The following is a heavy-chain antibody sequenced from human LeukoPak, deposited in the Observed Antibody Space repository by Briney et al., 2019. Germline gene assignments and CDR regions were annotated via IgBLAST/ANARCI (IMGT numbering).Heavy chain of an antibody. V-gene: IGHV4-59*07. D-gene: IGHD6-13*01. CDR2: IFYSGST. Sequence: SDTLSLTCTVSGLSISSHYGSWLRHPPGKGLEWLGYIFYSGSTSYNPSLKSRVTISVDTSKNQFSLKLSSVTAADTAVDYCARSPSAAAGYYYYYYMDVWGKGTTVTIAS. J-gene: IGHJ6*03. CDR3: ARSPSAAAGYYYYYYMDV. CDR1: GLSISSHY.